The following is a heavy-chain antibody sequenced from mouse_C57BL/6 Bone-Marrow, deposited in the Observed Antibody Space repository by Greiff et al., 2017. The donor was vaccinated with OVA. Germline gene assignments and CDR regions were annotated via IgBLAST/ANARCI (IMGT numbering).Heavy chain of an antibody. D-gene: IGHD3-2*02. V-gene: IGHV1-19*01. Sequence: EVKLQESGPVLVKPGASVKMSCKASGYTFTDYYMNWVKQSHGKSLEWIGVINPYNGGTSYNQKFKGKATLTVDKSSSTAYMELNSLTSEDSAVYYGARKGSGYNYWGQGTTLTVSS. CDR3: ARKGSGYNY. CDR2: INPYNGGT. CDR1: GYTFTDYY. J-gene: IGHJ2*01.